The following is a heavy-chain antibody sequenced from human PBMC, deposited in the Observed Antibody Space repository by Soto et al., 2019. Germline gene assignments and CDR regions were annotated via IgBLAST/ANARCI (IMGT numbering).Heavy chain of an antibody. J-gene: IGHJ4*02. V-gene: IGHV1-69*02. CDR2: VNPIVSMS. CDR1: GDTFNFYS. D-gene: IGHD3-10*01. CDR3: ASSYGSGYRAFDY. Sequence: QVQLVQSGAEVKRPGSSVKVSCKASGDTFNFYSINWVRQAPGLGLEWMGRVNPIVSMSNYAQKFQGRVTLTPAQXTSTAYMELSSLRSEDTAIYYCASSYGSGYRAFDYWGQGALVTVSS.